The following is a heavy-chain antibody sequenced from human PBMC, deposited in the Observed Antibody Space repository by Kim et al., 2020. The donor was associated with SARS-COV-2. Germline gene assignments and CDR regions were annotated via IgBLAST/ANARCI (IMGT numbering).Heavy chain of an antibody. CDR1: GFTFGPYS. V-gene: IGHV3-48*04. Sequence: GGSLRLFCAASGFTFGPYSMNWVRQAPGKGLEWVAYISSHSQTIYYADSVSGRFTISRDNAKSSLYLQMNSLRVDDTAVYYCARDMHWTMVRGAPYYHYALDVWGQGTTVTVSS. CDR2: ISSHSQTI. CDR3: ARDMHWTMVRGAPYYHYALDV. J-gene: IGHJ6*02. D-gene: IGHD3-10*01.